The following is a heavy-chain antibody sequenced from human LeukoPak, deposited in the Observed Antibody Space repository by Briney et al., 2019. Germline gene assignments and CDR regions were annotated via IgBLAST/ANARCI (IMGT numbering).Heavy chain of an antibody. Sequence: GGSLRLSCAASGFTVSSNYLSWVRQAPGKGLEWVSVIYSGGSTYYTDSVKGRFTISRDNFKNKVHLQMNSLRAEDTAVYYCARVMSDYGDYVSFDYWGQGTLVTVSS. V-gene: IGHV3-66*01. CDR3: ARVMSDYGDYVSFDY. CDR2: IYSGGST. J-gene: IGHJ4*02. D-gene: IGHD4-17*01. CDR1: GFTVSSNY.